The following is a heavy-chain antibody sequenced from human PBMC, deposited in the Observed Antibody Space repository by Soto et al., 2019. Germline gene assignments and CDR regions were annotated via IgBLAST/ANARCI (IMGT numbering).Heavy chain of an antibody. V-gene: IGHV4-61*01. D-gene: IGHD1-26*01. CDR2: VYRSGIT. CDR3: AREDMSGTYYFDY. J-gene: IGHJ4*02. CDR1: GASVNSETHF. Sequence: SETLSLTCRASGASVNSETHFWSWIRQAPGKGLEWIGYVYRSGITNSNPALKGRVFVSADKPRNQFSLTLDSVTAADTAVYYCAREDMSGTYYFDYWGPGIQVTVSS.